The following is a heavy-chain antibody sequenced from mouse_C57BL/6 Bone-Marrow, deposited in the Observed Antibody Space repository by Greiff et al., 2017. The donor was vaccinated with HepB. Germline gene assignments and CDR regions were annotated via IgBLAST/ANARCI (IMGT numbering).Heavy chain of an antibody. Sequence: QVQLQQSGPELVKPGASVKLSCKASGYTFTSYDINWVKQRPGQGLEWIGWIYPRDGSTKYNEKFKGKATLTVETSSSTAYMERHSLTSEDSAVYFCASLEMAPEGTYFDYWGQGTTLTVSS. J-gene: IGHJ2*01. CDR2: IYPRDGST. CDR1: GYTFTSYD. V-gene: IGHV1-85*01. CDR3: ASLEMAPEGTYFDY. D-gene: IGHD2-3*01.